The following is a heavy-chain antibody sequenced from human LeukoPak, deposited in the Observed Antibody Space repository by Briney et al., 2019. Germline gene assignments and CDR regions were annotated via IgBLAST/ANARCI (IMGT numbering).Heavy chain of an antibody. D-gene: IGHD2-15*01. CDR3: AKQRSVVVAAATNY. J-gene: IGHJ4*02. V-gene: IGHV3-23*01. Sequence: GGSLRLSCAASGFIFKNYAMSWVRQAPRRGLEWVSAISGSGDNTYSADSVKGRFTISRDNSNNTLYLQMNSLRAEDSAVCYCAKQRSVVVAAATNYWGQGNMVTVSP. CDR1: GFIFKNYA. CDR2: ISGSGDNT.